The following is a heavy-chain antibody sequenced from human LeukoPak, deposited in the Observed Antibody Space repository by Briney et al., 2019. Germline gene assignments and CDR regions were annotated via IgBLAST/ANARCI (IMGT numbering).Heavy chain of an antibody. J-gene: IGHJ4*02. CDR3: AREDDQGGYDY. Sequence: SETLSLTCTVSGGSISSSSYYWGWIRQPPGQGLEWIGYIYYSGSTNYNPSLKSRVTISVDTSKNQFSLKLSSVTAADTAVYYCAREDDQGGYDYWGQGTLVTVSS. CDR1: GGSISSSSYY. CDR2: IYYSGST. D-gene: IGHD5-12*01. V-gene: IGHV4-61*01.